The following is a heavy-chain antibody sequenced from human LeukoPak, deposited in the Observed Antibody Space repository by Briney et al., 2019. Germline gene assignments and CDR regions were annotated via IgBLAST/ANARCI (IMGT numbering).Heavy chain of an antibody. V-gene: IGHV3-7*01. D-gene: IGHD2-2*01. Sequence: GGSLRLSCTASGFTFSSYWMSWARQAPGKGLEWVANIKQDGSEKYYVDSVKGRFTISRDNAKNSLYLQMNSLRAEDTAVYYCARDMPGPYYFDYWGQGTLVTVSS. J-gene: IGHJ4*02. CDR3: ARDMPGPYYFDY. CDR2: IKQDGSEK. CDR1: GFTFSSYW.